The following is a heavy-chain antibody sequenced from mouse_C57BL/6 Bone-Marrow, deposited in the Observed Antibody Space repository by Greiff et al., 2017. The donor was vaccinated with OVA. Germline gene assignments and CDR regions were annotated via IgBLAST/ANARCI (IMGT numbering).Heavy chain of an antibody. D-gene: IGHD2-4*01. J-gene: IGHJ4*01. CDR1: GYSITSGYY. Sequence: DVQLQESGPGLVKPSQSLSLTCSVTGYSITSGYYWNWIRQFPGNKLEWMGYISYDGSNNYNPSLKNRISITRDTSKNQFFLKLNSVTTEDTATYYCASGLSTMISLYYYAMDYWGQGTSVTVSS. CDR3: ASGLSTMISLYYYAMDY. V-gene: IGHV3-6*01. CDR2: ISYDGSN.